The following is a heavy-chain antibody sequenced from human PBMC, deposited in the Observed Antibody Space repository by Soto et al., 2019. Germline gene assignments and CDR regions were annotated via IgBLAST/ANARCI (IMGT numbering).Heavy chain of an antibody. V-gene: IGHV4-39*01. Sequence: GWIRQPPGKGLEWIGSVYNSGTSYFNPSLKSRVTMSVDTSKNQISLKLASVTAADTAVYYCARHEKDIVFSLFDFWGQGALVTVSS. CDR2: VYNSGTS. J-gene: IGHJ4*02. CDR3: ARHEKDIVFSLFDF. D-gene: IGHD5-12*01.